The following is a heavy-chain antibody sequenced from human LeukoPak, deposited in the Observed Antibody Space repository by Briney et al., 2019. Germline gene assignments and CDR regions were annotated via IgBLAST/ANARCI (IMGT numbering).Heavy chain of an antibody. J-gene: IGHJ3*02. Sequence: GGSLRLSCAASGFTFSSYAMHWVRQAPGKGLEWVAVISYDGSNKHYADSVKGRFTISRDNSKNTLYLQMNSLRAEDTAVYYCARAGTVTTNHDAFDIWGQGTMVTVSS. CDR3: ARAGTVTTNHDAFDI. CDR1: GFTFSSYA. D-gene: IGHD4-17*01. V-gene: IGHV3-30*04. CDR2: ISYDGSNK.